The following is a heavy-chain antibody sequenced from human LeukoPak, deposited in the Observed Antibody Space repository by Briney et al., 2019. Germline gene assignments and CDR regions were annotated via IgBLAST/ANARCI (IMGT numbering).Heavy chain of an antibody. CDR2: ISWNSDNI. CDR1: GFTFDDYA. D-gene: IGHD1-26*01. Sequence: PGGSLRLSCAASGFTFDDYAIHWVRQAPGRGLGWVSGISWNSDNINYADSVKGRFTISRDNAKNSLYLQMNSLRVEDTALYYCSKDVTAVGATSAFDIWGRGTMVTVSS. CDR3: SKDVTAVGATSAFDI. J-gene: IGHJ3*02. V-gene: IGHV3-9*01.